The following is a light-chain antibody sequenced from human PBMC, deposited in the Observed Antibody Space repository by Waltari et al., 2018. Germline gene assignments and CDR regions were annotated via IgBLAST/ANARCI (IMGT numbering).Light chain of an antibody. J-gene: IGLJ3*02. Sequence: QSALTQPASVSGSPGQSITISCTGTSSDVGGFNFVSWYQQHPGKAPKLMIDEVSKRPSGVSNRFSGSKSGNTASLTISGLQAEDEADYYCSSYTISSTLNWVFGGGTKLTVL. CDR2: EVS. V-gene: IGLV2-14*01. CDR1: SSDVGGFNF. CDR3: SSYTISSTLNWV.